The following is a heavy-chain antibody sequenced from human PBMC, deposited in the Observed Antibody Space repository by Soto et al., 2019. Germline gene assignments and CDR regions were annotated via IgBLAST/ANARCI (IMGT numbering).Heavy chain of an antibody. CDR1: GFTFTRYS. V-gene: IGHV3-21*06. CDR3: ARESEDLTSNFDY. J-gene: IGHJ4*02. CDR2: ISSTTHYI. Sequence: GGSLRLSCAASGFTFTRYSMNWVRQAPGKGPEWVSSISSTTHYIYYADSMRGRFTISRDNAKNAVYLEMNSLRAEDTAVYYCARESEDLTSNFDYWGQGTLVTV.